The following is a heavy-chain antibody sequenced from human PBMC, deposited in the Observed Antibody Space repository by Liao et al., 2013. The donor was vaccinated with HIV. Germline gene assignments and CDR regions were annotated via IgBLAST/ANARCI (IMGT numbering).Heavy chain of an antibody. CDR1: GGSFSTYY. Sequence: QVQLQESGPGLVKTSETLSLTCTVSGGSFSTYYWSWIRQPPGKGLEWVGYILHDGNTNYNPSLKSRVSMSLDTSKSQFSLKLTSVTAADTAVYYCARNSYFESWGQGILVTVSS. CDR2: ILHDGNT. V-gene: IGHV4-59*01. D-gene: IGHD2-21*01. CDR3: ARNSYFES. J-gene: IGHJ4*02.